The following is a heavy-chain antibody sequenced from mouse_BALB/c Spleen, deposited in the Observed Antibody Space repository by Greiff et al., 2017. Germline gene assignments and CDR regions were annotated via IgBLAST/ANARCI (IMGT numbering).Heavy chain of an antibody. CDR2: ISSGGSYT. CDR1: GFTFSSYA. Sequence: EVHLVESGGGLVKPGGSLKLSCAASGFTFSSYAMSWVRQSPEKRLEWVAEISSGGSYTYYPDTVTGRFTISRDNAKNTLYLEMSSLRSEDTAMYYCARESAPAMDYWGQGTSVTVSS. J-gene: IGHJ4*01. V-gene: IGHV5-9-4*01. CDR3: ARESAPAMDY.